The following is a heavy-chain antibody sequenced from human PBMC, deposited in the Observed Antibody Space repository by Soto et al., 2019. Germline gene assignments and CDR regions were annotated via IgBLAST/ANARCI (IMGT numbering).Heavy chain of an antibody. CDR3: ARLSDYDCWSGYLAYLDY. D-gene: IGHD3-3*01. Sequence: SETLSLTCTVSGGSISSYYWSWIRQPPGKGLEWIGYIYYSGSTNYNPSLKSRVTISVDTSKNQFSLKLSSVTAADTAVYYCARLSDYDCWSGYLAYLDYWGQGTLVTVSS. J-gene: IGHJ4*02. CDR1: GGSISSYY. CDR2: IYYSGST. V-gene: IGHV4-59*12.